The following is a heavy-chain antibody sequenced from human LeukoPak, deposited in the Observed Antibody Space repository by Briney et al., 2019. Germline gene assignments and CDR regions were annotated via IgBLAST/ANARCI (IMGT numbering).Heavy chain of an antibody. CDR2: IKQDGIEK. CDR3: ARVGELLRSPYYYMDV. J-gene: IGHJ6*03. CDR1: GFTFSNYA. Sequence: GGSLRLSCATSGFTFSNYAMSWVRQAPGKGLEWVANIKQDGIEKYSVDSVKGRFTISRDNAKNSLYMQMNSLRAEDTAVYYCARVGELLRSPYYYMDVWGKGTTVTVSS. D-gene: IGHD1-7*01. V-gene: IGHV3-7*01.